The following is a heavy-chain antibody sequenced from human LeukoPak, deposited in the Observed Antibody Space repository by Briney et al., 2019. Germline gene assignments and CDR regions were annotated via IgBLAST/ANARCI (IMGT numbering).Heavy chain of an antibody. J-gene: IGHJ5*02. V-gene: IGHV3-20*01. D-gene: IGHD3-10*01. CDR2: INWIGGST. CDR3: SRETHGVSGRGRQAWFDP. Sequence: GGSLRLSCAASGFTFDDYGMSWVRQAPGKGLEWVSCINWIGGSTGCADSVKGRFTISRDNAKNSLYLQMNSLRAEDTALYHCSRETHGVSGRGRQAWFDPWGQGTLVTVSS. CDR1: GFTFDDYG.